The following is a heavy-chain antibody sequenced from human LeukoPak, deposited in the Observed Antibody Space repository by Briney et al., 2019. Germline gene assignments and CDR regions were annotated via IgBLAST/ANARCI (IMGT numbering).Heavy chain of an antibody. CDR2: ISYDGSNK. CDR1: GFTFNNYA. CDR3: AKVWTMIPWGYFDL. J-gene: IGHJ2*01. D-gene: IGHD3-22*01. V-gene: IGHV3-30*18. Sequence: GGSLRLSCAASGFTFNNYAMNWARQAPGKGLEWVAVISYDGSNKYYADSVKGRFTISRDNSKNTLYLQMNSLRAEDTAVYYCAKVWTMIPWGYFDLWGRGTLVTVSS.